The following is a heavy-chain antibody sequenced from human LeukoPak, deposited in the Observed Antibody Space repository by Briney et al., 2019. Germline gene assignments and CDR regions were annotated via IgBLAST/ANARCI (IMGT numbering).Heavy chain of an antibody. CDR3: AREGGYFDY. Sequence: SVKVSCKASGGTFISYAISWVRQAPGQGVEWMGGINPICGRGNYAQKFQGRVTTTADESTSTAYMELSSLRSEDTAVYYCAREGGYFDYWGQGTLVTVSS. D-gene: IGHD3-16*01. CDR2: INPICGRG. V-gene: IGHV1-69*13. J-gene: IGHJ4*02. CDR1: GGTFISYA.